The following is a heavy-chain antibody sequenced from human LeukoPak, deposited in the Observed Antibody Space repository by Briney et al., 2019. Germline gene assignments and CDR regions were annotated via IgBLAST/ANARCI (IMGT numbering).Heavy chain of an antibody. J-gene: IGHJ6*02. CDR2: INSDGSST. V-gene: IGHV3-74*01. D-gene: IGHD3-9*01. Sequence: GGSLRLSCAASGFTFSSYWMHWVRQAPGKGLVWVSRINSDGSSTSYADSVEGRFTISRDNAKNTLYLQMNSLRAEDTAVYYCARSDFDWLLYYYYGMDVWGQGTTVTVSS. CDR3: ARSDFDWLLYYYYGMDV. CDR1: GFTFSSYW.